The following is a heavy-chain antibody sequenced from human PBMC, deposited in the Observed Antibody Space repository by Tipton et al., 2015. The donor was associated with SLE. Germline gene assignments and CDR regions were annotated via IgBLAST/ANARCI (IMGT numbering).Heavy chain of an antibody. Sequence: XLRLSCAASGFTLSDYAMHWVRQAPGKGLEWVSVISYDGSTRYYADSVTGRFTISRDNSKNTLFLQMNSLSSEDTAIYYCAKSFGGNSADTFDIWGQGTMVTVSS. CDR2: ISYDGSTR. V-gene: IGHV3-30*18. CDR3: AKSFGGNSADTFDI. J-gene: IGHJ3*02. D-gene: IGHD4-23*01. CDR1: GFTLSDYA.